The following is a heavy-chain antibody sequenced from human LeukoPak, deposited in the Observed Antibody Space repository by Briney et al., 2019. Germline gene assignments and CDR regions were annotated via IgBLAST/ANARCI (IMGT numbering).Heavy chain of an antibody. Sequence: ASVKVSCKASGYTFTGYHMHWVRQAPGQGLEWMGRINPNSGGTNYAQKFQGRVTMTRDTSISTAYMELSRLRSDDTAVYYCARVDSSSWYNWFDPWGQGTLVTVSS. CDR1: GYTFTGYH. CDR2: INPNSGGT. CDR3: ARVDSSSWYNWFDP. D-gene: IGHD6-13*01. J-gene: IGHJ5*02. V-gene: IGHV1-2*06.